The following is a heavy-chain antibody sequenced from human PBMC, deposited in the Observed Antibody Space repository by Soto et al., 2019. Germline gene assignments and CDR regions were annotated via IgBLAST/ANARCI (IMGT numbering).Heavy chain of an antibody. J-gene: IGHJ6*02. CDR2: IYYSGST. Sequence: QLQLQESGPGLVKPSETLSLTCTVSGGSISSSSYYWGWIRQPPGKGLEWIGSIYYSGSTYYNPSLKRRVTISVDTSENQFSLKLSSVTAADTAGYYCARRLYYDSSGCEGGGMDVWGQGTTVTVSS. CDR1: GGSISSSSYY. D-gene: IGHD3-22*01. V-gene: IGHV4-39*01. CDR3: ARRLYYDSSGCEGGGMDV.